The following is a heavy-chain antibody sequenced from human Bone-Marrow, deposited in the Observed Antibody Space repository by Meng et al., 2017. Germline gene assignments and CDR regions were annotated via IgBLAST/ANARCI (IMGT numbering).Heavy chain of an antibody. Sequence: QEQLQQAGPGLVKSSQSLSLTCATSGDSGSSNSAAWNWIRQSPSGGLEWLGRTYYRSKLYNDYAVSVKSRITINPDTSKNQFSLQLNSVTPEDTAVYYCARGGIAAARPDYWGQGTLVTVSS. J-gene: IGHJ4*02. CDR3: ARGGIAAARPDY. V-gene: IGHV6-1*01. CDR1: GDSGSSNSAA. CDR2: TYYRSKLYN. D-gene: IGHD6-13*01.